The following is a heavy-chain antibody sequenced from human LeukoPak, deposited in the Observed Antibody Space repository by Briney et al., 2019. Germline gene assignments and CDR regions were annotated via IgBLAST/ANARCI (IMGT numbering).Heavy chain of an antibody. CDR3: AGGGDFDY. CDR1: GFSFSIYF. CDR2: ISRTSEYI. Sequence: KPGGSLRLSCAASGFSFSIYFMNWVRQAPGKGLEWVSSISRTSEYIHYADSVRGRLAISRDNAKNSVYLQMNSLRAEDTAVYFCAGGGDFDYWGQGILVTVSA. D-gene: IGHD3-16*01. V-gene: IGHV3-21*01. J-gene: IGHJ4*02.